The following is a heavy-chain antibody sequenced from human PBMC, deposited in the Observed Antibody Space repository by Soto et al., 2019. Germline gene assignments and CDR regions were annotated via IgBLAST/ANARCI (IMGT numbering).Heavy chain of an antibody. CDR1: GDSVSGNSAA. Sequence: PSQTLSLTCVISGDSVSGNSAAWNWIRQSPSRGLEWLGRTYYRSRWYNDYAVSVKSLITVTPDTSKNQFSLHLNSVTPEDTAVYYCASECPYYVSSDRYLDDWGQGALVTVSS. CDR3: ASECPYYVSSDRYLDD. J-gene: IGHJ4*02. V-gene: IGHV6-1*01. D-gene: IGHD3-16*01. CDR2: TYYRSRWYN.